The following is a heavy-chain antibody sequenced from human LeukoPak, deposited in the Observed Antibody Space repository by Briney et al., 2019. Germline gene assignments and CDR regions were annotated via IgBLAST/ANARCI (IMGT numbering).Heavy chain of an antibody. CDR3: AKDWLAFGGVIAPDY. CDR1: GFTFSSYA. J-gene: IGHJ4*02. V-gene: IGHV3-23*01. CDR2: ISGSGGST. Sequence: GGSLRLSCAASGFTFSSYAMSWVRQAPGKGLEWVSAISGSGGSTYYADSVKGRFTISRDNSKNTLYLQMNSLRAEDTAVYYCAKDWLAFGGVIAPDYWGQGTLSPSPQ. D-gene: IGHD3-16*02.